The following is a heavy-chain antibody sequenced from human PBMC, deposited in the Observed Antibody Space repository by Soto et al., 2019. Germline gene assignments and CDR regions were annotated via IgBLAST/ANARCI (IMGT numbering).Heavy chain of an antibody. V-gene: IGHV3-48*01. Sequence: SGGSLRLSCAASGFTFSSYSMNWVRQAPGKGLEWVSYISSSSSTIYYADSVKGRFTISRDNAKNSLYLQMNSLRAEDTAVYYCARVRVVPAADTILGTHKYYYYMDVWGKGTTVTVSS. CDR2: ISSSSSTI. D-gene: IGHD2-2*01. CDR3: ARVRVVPAADTILGTHKYYYYMDV. CDR1: GFTFSSYS. J-gene: IGHJ6*03.